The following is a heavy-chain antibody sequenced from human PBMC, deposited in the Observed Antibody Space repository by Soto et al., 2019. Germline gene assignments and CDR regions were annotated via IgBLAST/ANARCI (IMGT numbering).Heavy chain of an antibody. J-gene: IGHJ4*02. CDR1: GGSMSTSSYF. V-gene: IGHV4-61*01. CDR3: ARARNRYFDY. D-gene: IGHD1-1*01. CDR2: VFRSGNI. Sequence: SETLSLTCNVSGGSMSTSSYFWSWVRQPPGKGLEWIGYVFRSGNINYSPSFKSRVTISIDTSKNQFSLMLKSVTAADTAVYFCARARNRYFDYWGQGALVTVSS.